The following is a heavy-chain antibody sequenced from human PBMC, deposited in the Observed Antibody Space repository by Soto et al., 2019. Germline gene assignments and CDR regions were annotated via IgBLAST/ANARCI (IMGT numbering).Heavy chain of an antibody. CDR3: AKGRALLDY. V-gene: IGHV3-23*01. Sequence: EVQLLESGGGLVQPGGSLRLSCAASGFAFSSYGMTWVRQAPGKGLEWVSSTFASGDGTYHADSVKGRFTISRDNSKNTLYLQMNSLRAEDTALYYCAKGRALLDYWGQGILVTVSS. CDR2: TFASGDGT. J-gene: IGHJ4*02. D-gene: IGHD3-3*02. CDR1: GFAFSSYG.